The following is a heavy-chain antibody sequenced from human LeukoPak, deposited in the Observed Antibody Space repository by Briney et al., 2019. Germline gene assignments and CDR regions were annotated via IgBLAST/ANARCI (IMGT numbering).Heavy chain of an antibody. CDR3: ARVEGSGSYSP. Sequence: GGSLRLSCAASGFTFSSYAMSWVRQAPGKGLEWVSAISGSGGSTYYADSVKGRFTISRDNSKNTLYLQMNSLRAEDTAVYYCARVEGSGSYSPWGQGTLVTVSS. D-gene: IGHD3-10*01. V-gene: IGHV3-23*01. CDR2: ISGSGGST. J-gene: IGHJ5*02. CDR1: GFTFSSYA.